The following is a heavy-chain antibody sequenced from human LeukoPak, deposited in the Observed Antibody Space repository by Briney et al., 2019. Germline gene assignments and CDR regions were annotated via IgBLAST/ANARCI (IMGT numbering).Heavy chain of an antibody. CDR2: INHNGEMI. V-gene: IGHV3-48*02. D-gene: IGHD3-9*01. CDR1: GFTFSNYI. Sequence: GGSLRLSCAASGFTFSNYIMSWVRQAPGKGLEWVSYINHNGEMIFYPDFVKGRFTISRDNAKNSLYLQMNSLRDEDTAVYYCARDNDWAFHYWGQGTLVTVSS. J-gene: IGHJ4*02. CDR3: ARDNDWAFHY.